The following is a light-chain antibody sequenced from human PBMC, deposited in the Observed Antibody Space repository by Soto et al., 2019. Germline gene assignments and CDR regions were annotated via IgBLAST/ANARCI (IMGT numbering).Light chain of an antibody. V-gene: IGKV3-20*01. J-gene: IGKJ2*01. CDR3: QQYGSSPYT. Sequence: EVMLTQSPGTLSLSPGERASLSCRASQSVGSNYLAWYQQKPGQAPRLLICATSSRATGIPDRFSGSGSGTDFPLTISNLEPEDFAVYYCQQYGSSPYTFGQGTKLEIK. CDR1: QSVGSNY. CDR2: ATS.